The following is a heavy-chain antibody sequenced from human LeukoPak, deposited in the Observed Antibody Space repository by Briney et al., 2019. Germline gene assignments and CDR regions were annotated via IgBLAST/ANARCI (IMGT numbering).Heavy chain of an antibody. V-gene: IGHV1-2*04. CDR1: GYTFTCYY. CDR2: INPNSGGT. D-gene: IGHD5-18*01. CDR3: ARDQLTRGYSLNYYYGMDV. J-gene: IGHJ6*02. Sequence: ASVKVSCKASGYTFTCYYMHWVRQAPGQGLEWMGWINPNSGGTNYAQKFQGWVTMTRDTSISTAYMELSRLRSDDTAVYYCARDQLTRGYSLNYYYGMDVWGQGTTVTVSS.